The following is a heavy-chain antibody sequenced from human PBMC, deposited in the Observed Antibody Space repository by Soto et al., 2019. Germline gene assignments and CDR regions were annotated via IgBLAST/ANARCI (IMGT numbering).Heavy chain of an antibody. D-gene: IGHD6-13*01. CDR1: GFTFYAYA. Sequence: LRLSCAASGFTFYAYAMSWVRQAPGKGLEWVSGINCTGVSTYYADSVKGRFTISRDNSGNSLYLQMKNLRPEDTALYYCAKDTYDSSWYEVALDSWGHGTLVTVSS. V-gene: IGHV3-23*01. CDR2: INCTGVST. J-gene: IGHJ5*01. CDR3: AKDTYDSSWYEVALDS.